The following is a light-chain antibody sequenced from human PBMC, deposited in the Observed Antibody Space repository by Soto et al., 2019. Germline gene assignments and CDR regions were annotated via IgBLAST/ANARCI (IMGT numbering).Light chain of an antibody. Sequence: EIVLTQSPGTLSLSPGETATLSGRASQTVNSDYLAWFQQRPGQAPRLLIFATSRRATDIPDRFSGSGSGTDFSLAIRRLEPEDFAVYYCHQFCYSPRTFGQGTKVDSK. CDR1: QTVNSDY. J-gene: IGKJ1*01. CDR3: HQFCYSPRT. V-gene: IGKV3-20*01. CDR2: ATS.